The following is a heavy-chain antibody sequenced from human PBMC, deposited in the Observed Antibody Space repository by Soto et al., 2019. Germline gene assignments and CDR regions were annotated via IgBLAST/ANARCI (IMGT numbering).Heavy chain of an antibody. J-gene: IGHJ4*02. CDR3: ATLYYYDSSGHPGYFDY. CDR1: GFTFSSYA. CDR2: ISGSGGST. D-gene: IGHD3-22*01. Sequence: GGSLRLSCAASGFTFSSYAMSWVRQAPGKGLEWVSAISGSGGSTYYADSVKGRFTISRDNSKNTLYLQMNSLRAEDTAVYYCATLYYYDSSGHPGYFDYWGQGTLVSVSS. V-gene: IGHV3-23*01.